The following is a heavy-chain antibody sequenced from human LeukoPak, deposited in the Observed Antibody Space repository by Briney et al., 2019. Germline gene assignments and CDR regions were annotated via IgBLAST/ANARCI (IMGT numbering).Heavy chain of an antibody. V-gene: IGHV3-30*03. J-gene: IGHJ3*02. CDR3: ASQVGAADAFDI. CDR2: ISYDGSNK. D-gene: IGHD1-26*01. Sequence: GRSLRLSCAASGFTFSSYGMHWVRQAPGKGLEWVAVISYDGSNKYYADSVKGRFTISRDNSKNTLYLQMNSLRAEDTAVYYCASQVGAADAFDIWGQGTMVTVSS. CDR1: GFTFSSYG.